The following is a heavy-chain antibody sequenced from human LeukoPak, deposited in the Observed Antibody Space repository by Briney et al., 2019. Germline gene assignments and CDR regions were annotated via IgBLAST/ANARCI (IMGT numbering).Heavy chain of an antibody. V-gene: IGHV4-59*08. CDR1: GYSISSYY. D-gene: IGHD1-26*01. CDR3: ARHRSGIVGATPEFDY. CDR2: VHYTGST. Sequence: SETLSLTCTVSGYSISSYYWSWIRQPPGKGLEWIGYVHYTGSTNYNPFHKSRLTISVDTSKNQFSLKVSSVTAADTAGYYCARHRSGIVGATPEFDYWGQGTLVTVSS. J-gene: IGHJ4*02.